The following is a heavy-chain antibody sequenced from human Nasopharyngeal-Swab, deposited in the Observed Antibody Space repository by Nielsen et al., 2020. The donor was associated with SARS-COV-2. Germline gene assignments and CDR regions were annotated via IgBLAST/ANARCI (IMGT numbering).Heavy chain of an antibody. V-gene: IGHV3-23*01. Sequence: VRQAPGKGLEWVSAISGSGGSTYYADSVKGRFTISRDNSKNTLYLQMNSLRAEDTAVNHCAKGADTYTVYFDYWGQGTLVTVSS. D-gene: IGHD4-11*01. CDR3: AKGADTYTVYFDY. J-gene: IGHJ4*02. CDR2: ISGSGGST.